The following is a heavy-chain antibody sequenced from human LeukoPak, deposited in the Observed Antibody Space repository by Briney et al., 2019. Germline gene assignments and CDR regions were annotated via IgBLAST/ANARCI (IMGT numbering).Heavy chain of an antibody. V-gene: IGHV4-59*01. J-gene: IGHJ4*02. CDR1: GGSISSYY. Sequence: KPSETLSLTCTVSGGSISSYYWSWIRQPPGKGLEWIGYIYYSGSTNYNPSLKSRVTISVDTSKNQFSLKLSSVTAADTAVYYCAGGYTTYWAFDYWGQGALVIVSS. CDR3: AGGYTTYWAFDY. D-gene: IGHD6-25*01. CDR2: IYYSGST.